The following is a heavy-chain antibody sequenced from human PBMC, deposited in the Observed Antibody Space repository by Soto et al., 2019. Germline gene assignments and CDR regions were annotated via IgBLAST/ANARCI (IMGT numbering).Heavy chain of an antibody. J-gene: IGHJ4*02. CDR3: AREVLRDIVVVPAAMSFDY. V-gene: IGHV6-1*01. Sequence: QSPTLSLTCAISGDRVSSNSAAWNWIRQSPSRGLEWLGRTYYRSKWYNDYAVSVKSRITINPDTSKNQFSLQLNSVTPEDTAVYYCAREVLRDIVVVPAAMSFDYWGQGTLVTVSS. D-gene: IGHD2-2*01. CDR1: GDRVSSNSAA. CDR2: TYYRSKWYN.